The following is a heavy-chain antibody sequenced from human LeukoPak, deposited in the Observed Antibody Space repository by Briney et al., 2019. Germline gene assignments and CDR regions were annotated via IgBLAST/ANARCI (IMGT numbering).Heavy chain of an antibody. CDR2: INHSGST. D-gene: IGHD5-18*01. J-gene: IGHJ6*04. CDR3: ARAPIQLWLRFYYYYGMDV. V-gene: IGHV4-34*01. CDR1: GGSFSGYY. Sequence: SETLSLTCAVYGGSFSGYYWSWIRQPPGKGLERIGEINHSGSTNYNPSLKSRVTISVDTSKNQFSLKLSSVTAADTAVYYWARAPIQLWLRFYYYYGMDVWGKGTTVTVSS.